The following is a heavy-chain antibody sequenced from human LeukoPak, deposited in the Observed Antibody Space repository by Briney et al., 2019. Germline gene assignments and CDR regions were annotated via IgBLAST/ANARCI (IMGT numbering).Heavy chain of an antibody. Sequence: SETLSLTCTVSGGSITSYYWTYIRQPAGKGLEWIGRIHTSGSTNYNPSLKSRVTTSVDTSKNQFSLNLSSVTAADTAMYYCAREFSGTSIAARVFDSWGQGTLVTVSS. D-gene: IGHD6-6*01. V-gene: IGHV4-4*07. CDR1: GGSITSYY. CDR3: AREFSGTSIAARVFDS. CDR2: IHTSGST. J-gene: IGHJ4*02.